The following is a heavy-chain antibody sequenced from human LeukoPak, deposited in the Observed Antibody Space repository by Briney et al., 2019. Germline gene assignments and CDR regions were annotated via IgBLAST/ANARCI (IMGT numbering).Heavy chain of an antibody. D-gene: IGHD3-9*01. J-gene: IGHJ6*03. CDR3: ASSAGGYFDWFPYMDV. CDR1: GFTFSSYA. V-gene: IGHV3-30*04. CDR2: ISYDGSNK. Sequence: GGSLRLSCAASGFTFSSYAMNWVRQAPGKGLEWVAVISYDGSNKYYADSVKGRFTISRDNSKNTLYLQMNSLRAEDTAVYYCASSAGGYFDWFPYMDVWGKGTTVTVSS.